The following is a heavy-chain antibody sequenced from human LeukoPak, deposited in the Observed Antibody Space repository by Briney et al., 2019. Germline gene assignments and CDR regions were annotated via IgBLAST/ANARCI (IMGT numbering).Heavy chain of an antibody. CDR3: ARDQSTYYYYYGMDA. J-gene: IGHJ6*02. CDR1: GFTFSSYA. Sequence: PGRSLRLSCAASGFTFSSYAMHWVRQAPGKGLEWVAVISYDGSNKYYADSVKGRFTISRDNSKNTLYLQMNSLRAEDTAVYYCARDQSTYYYYYGMDARGQGTTVTVSS. V-gene: IGHV3-30-3*01. CDR2: ISYDGSNK. D-gene: IGHD2-2*01.